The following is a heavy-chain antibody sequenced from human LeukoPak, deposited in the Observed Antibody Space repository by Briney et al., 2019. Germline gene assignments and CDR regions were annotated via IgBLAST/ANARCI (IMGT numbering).Heavy chain of an antibody. D-gene: IGHD2-2*01. CDR2: INAGNGNT. J-gene: IGHJ6*02. V-gene: IGHV1-3*01. Sequence: ASVTVSCTASGYTFTSYAMHWVRQAPGQRLEWMGWINAGNGNTKYSQKFQGRATITRDTSASTAYMELSSLRSEDTAVYYCGLFIVVVPAAIPQYYYYGMDVWGQGTTVTVSS. CDR1: GYTFTSYA. CDR3: GLFIVVVPAAIPQYYYYGMDV.